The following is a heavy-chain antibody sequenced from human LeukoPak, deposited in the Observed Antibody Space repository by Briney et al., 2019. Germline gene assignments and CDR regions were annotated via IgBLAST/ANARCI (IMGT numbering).Heavy chain of an antibody. V-gene: IGHV3-23*01. D-gene: IGHD6-19*01. CDR3: ATLGNSSGFWFDY. J-gene: IGHJ4*02. Sequence: GPSLRPSCAASGFTFSSYAMSWVSQPPGRGLDLVSAISGSGGSTYYADSVKGRFTISRDNSKNTLYLQMNSLRAEDTAVYYCATLGNSSGFWFDYWGQGTLVTVSS. CDR1: GFTFSSYA. CDR2: ISGSGGST.